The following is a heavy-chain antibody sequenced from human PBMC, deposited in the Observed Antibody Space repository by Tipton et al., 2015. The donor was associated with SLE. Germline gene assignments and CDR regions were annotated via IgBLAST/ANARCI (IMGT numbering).Heavy chain of an antibody. CDR2: INPDGSTT. V-gene: IGHV3-74*01. CDR1: GFSISTNW. D-gene: IGHD4-17*01. J-gene: IGHJ4*02. Sequence: SLRLSCAASGFSISTNWMHWVRQAPGKGLVWVSHINPDGSTTAYADSGKGRFTISRDNAKNTLYLQMNSLRAEDTAVYFCAKYRGTTVTTDWGQGTLVTVSS. CDR3: AKYRGTTVTTD.